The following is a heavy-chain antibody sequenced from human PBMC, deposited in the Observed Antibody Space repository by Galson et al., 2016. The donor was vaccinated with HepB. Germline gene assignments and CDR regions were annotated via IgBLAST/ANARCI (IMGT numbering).Heavy chain of an antibody. Sequence: SLRLSCAASGFTFNDYSMSWVRQAPGKGLEWVAVLWSDGSNKFYSDSVKGRFTISRDNSENTLYLQMNRLRAEDTSLYYCARASGPFDMWGQGTMVTVSS. CDR3: ARASGPFDM. D-gene: IGHD3-10*01. J-gene: IGHJ3*02. V-gene: IGHV3-33*08. CDR2: LWSDGSNK. CDR1: GFTFNDYS.